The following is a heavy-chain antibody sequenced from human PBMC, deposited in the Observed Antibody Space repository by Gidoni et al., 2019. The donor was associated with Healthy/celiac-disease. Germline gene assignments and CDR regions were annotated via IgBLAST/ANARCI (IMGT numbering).Heavy chain of an antibody. Sequence: QVQLVQSGAEVKKPGASVKVSCKASGYTFTSYDINCVRQATGQGLEWMGWMNPNMGNTGYAQKFQGRFTMTRNTSISTAYIELSSLRSEDTAVYYCARGVVVAADFDYWGQGTLVTVSS. D-gene: IGHD2-15*01. CDR1: GYTFTSYD. CDR2: MNPNMGNT. J-gene: IGHJ4*02. CDR3: ARGVVVAADFDY. V-gene: IGHV1-8*01.